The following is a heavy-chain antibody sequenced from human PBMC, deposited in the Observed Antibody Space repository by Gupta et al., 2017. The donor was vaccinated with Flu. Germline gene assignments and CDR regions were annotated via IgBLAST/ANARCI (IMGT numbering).Heavy chain of an antibody. CDR1: GFTFSSYG. J-gene: IGHJ4*02. D-gene: IGHD2-15*01. V-gene: IGHV3-30*18. CDR3: AKGGSGGSFDY. CDR2: ISYDGSNK. Sequence: QVQLVESGGGVVQPGRSLRLSCAASGFTFSSYGMHWVRQAPGKGLEWVAVISYDGSNKYYADSVKGRFTISRDNSKNTLYLQMNSLRAEDTAVYYCAKGGSGGSFDYWGQGTLVTVSS.